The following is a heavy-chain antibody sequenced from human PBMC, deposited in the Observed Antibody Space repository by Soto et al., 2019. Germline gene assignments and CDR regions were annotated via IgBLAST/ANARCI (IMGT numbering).Heavy chain of an antibody. CDR1: GFTFTNYP. CDR3: AREKTVGGIRLDN. J-gene: IGHJ4*02. CDR2: VSHDGINT. D-gene: IGHD1-26*01. Sequence: QVQLVESGGGVVQPGRSLRLSCAASGFTFTNYPMHWVRQAPGKGLEWVAVVSHDGINTYYADSVKGRLTISRDNSKNTLYLQLSSLRTEDTAVFYCAREKTVGGIRLDNWGQGTLVTVSS. V-gene: IGHV3-30-3*01.